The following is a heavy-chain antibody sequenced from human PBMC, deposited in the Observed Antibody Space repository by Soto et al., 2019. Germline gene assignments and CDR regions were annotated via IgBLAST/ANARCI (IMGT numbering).Heavy chain of an antibody. CDR2: INHSGST. V-gene: IGHV4-34*01. CDR3: ARGEDIVVVPAAGGFDY. Sequence: QVQLQQWGAGLLKPSETLSLTCAVYGGSFSGYYWSWIRQPPGKGLEWNGEINHSGSTNYNPSLKSRVTISVDTSKNQFSLKLSSVTAADTAVYYCARGEDIVVVPAAGGFDYWGQGTLVTVSS. D-gene: IGHD2-2*01. J-gene: IGHJ4*02. CDR1: GGSFSGYY.